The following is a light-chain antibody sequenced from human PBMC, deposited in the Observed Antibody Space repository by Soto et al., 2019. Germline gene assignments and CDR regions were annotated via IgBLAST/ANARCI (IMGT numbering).Light chain of an antibody. J-gene: IGKJ4*01. Sequence: DIVLTQSPATLSLSPGERVTLSCGASPSVSSSRLAWYQQKPGLAPRLLIYDASSRATGIPDRFSGSGSGTDFTLTISTLEPEDVAVYYCHQYGTSPLTFGGGTKVDIK. CDR2: DAS. CDR1: PSVSSSR. V-gene: IGKV3D-20*01. CDR3: HQYGTSPLT.